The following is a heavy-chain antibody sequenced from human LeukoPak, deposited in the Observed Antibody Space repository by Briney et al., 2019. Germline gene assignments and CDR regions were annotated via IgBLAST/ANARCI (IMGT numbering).Heavy chain of an antibody. CDR3: ARQKLGRDYYDN. J-gene: IGHJ4*02. D-gene: IGHD7-27*01. CDR1: GGTFSSYT. Sequence: ASVKVSCKASGGTFSSYTISWVRQAPGQGLEWMGGIIPIFGTANYAQTFQGRVTITADESTSTSYMDLTSLRSEDTAVYYWARQKLGRDYYDNWGQGKLVTVSS. CDR2: IIPIFGTA. V-gene: IGHV1-69*13.